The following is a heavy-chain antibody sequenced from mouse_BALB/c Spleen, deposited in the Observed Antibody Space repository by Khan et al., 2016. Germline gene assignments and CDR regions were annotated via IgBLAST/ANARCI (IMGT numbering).Heavy chain of an antibody. CDR3: ARGGYNYLFDY. CDR2: ININTGEP. D-gene: IGHD1-3*01. Sequence: QIQLVQSGPELKKPGETVNISCKSSGYIFRHYGMNWVKQAPGKGLKWMGWININTGEPTYAEEFKGRFVFSLESSASTAHLQINNLKNEDTATYFCARGGYNYLFDYWGQGTTLTVSS. CDR1: GYIFRHYG. J-gene: IGHJ2*01. V-gene: IGHV9-3*02.